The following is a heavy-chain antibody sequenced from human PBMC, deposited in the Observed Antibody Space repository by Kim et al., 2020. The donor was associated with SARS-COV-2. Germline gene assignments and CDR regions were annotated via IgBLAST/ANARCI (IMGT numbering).Heavy chain of an antibody. D-gene: IGHD2-15*01. CDR1: GASISNSF. CDR2: IYNSGTT. CDR3: VRHVECSAGTCNSHDAFEI. J-gene: IGHJ3*02. V-gene: IGHV4-59*08. Sequence: SETLSLTCTVSGASISNSFWSWIRQPPGKGLEWIAYIYNSGTTNYNPSLKSRVTISMDTSKNQFSLKLSSVTAADTAVYYCVRHVECSAGTCNSHDAFEIWGQGTMVTVSS.